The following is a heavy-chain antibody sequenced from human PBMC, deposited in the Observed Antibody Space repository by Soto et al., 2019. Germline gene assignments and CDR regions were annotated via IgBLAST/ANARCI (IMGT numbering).Heavy chain of an antibody. V-gene: IGHV2-5*08. CDR2: VHWDNVN. CDR3: AHSGPNGWDFDS. J-gene: IGHJ4*02. Sequence: TLSLTCTVSGGSISSYYWSWIRQPPGKALEWLALVHWDNVNRYSPSLETRLTITKDVSKYQVVLTMTDMDPVDTGTYYCAHSGPNGWDFDSWGQGALVTVSS. CDR1: GGSISSYYW. D-gene: IGHD3-10*01.